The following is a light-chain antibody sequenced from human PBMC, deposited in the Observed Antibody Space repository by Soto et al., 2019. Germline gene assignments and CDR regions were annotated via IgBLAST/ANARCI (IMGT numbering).Light chain of an antibody. V-gene: IGLV2-14*01. Sequence: QSVLTQPASVSGSPGQTLTISCTGTSSDVGGFNYVSWYQQYPGEAPKRIIFEVSNRPSGISNRFSGSKSGNRASLTISGLQPEDEADYYYSSYTTSASRIFGGGTKLTVL. J-gene: IGLJ2*01. CDR1: SSDVGGFNY. CDR2: EVS. CDR3: SSYTTSASRI.